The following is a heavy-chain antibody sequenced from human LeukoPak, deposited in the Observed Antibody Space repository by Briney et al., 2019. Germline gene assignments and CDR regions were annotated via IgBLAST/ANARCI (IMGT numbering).Heavy chain of an antibody. CDR3: ASRSQTGAFDI. CDR1: GYSFTNYW. D-gene: IGHD2-15*01. V-gene: IGHV5-51*01. Sequence: GESLKIFCKGSGYSFTNYWIAWVRQMPEKGLEWRGVIYPGDSDARYSPSFQGQVTISADKSISTAYLQWSSLKASDTAMYYCASRSQTGAFDIWGQGTLVTVSS. J-gene: IGHJ3*02. CDR2: IYPGDSDA.